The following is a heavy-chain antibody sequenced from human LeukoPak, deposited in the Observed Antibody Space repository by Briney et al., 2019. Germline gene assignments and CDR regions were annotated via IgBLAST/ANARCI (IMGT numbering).Heavy chain of an antibody. D-gene: IGHD2-21*01. CDR3: ASNSGGYYYYSMDV. CDR2: IYSGGST. V-gene: IGHV3-53*01. Sequence: PGGSLRLSCAASGFTVSSNYMSWVRQAPGKGLEWVSVIYSGGSTYYADSVKGRFTISRDNSKNTLYLQMNSLRAEDTAVYYCASNSGGYYYYSMDVWGQGTTVTVSS. CDR1: GFTVSSNY. J-gene: IGHJ6*02.